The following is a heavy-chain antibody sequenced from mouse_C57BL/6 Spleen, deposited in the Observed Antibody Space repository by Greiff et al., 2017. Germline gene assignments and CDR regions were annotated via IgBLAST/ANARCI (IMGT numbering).Heavy chain of an antibody. CDR3: ARENYCGNYDDSSNYAMDY. CDR2: IYPRSGNT. D-gene: IGHD2-1*01. J-gene: IGHJ4*01. Sequence: VQLQQSGAELARPGASVKLSCKASGYTFTSYGIRWVKQRTGQGLEWIGEIYPRSGNTYYNEKFKGKATLTADKSSSTAYRELRILTSEDSAVYYSARENYCGNYDDSSNYAMDYWGQGTSVTVSS. CDR1: GYTFTSYG. V-gene: IGHV1-81*01.